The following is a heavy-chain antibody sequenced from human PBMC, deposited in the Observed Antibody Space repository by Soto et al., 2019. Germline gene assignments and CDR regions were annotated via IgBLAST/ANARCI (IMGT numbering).Heavy chain of an antibody. CDR1: GGTFSSYT. D-gene: IGHD6-6*01. CDR2: IIPILGIA. CDR3: ASIAARRYYYMDV. J-gene: IGHJ6*03. V-gene: IGHV1-69*02. Sequence: SVKVSCKASGGTFSSYTISWVRQAPGQGLEWMGRIIPILGIANYAQKFQGRVTITADKSTSTAYMELSSLRSEDTAVYYCASIAARRYYYMDVWGKGTTVTVSS.